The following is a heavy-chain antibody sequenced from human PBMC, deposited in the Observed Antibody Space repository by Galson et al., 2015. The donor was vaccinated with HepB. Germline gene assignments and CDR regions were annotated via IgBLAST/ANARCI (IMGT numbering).Heavy chain of an antibody. CDR1: GFTFSSYS. Sequence: SLRLSCAASGFTFSSYSMNWVRQAPGKGLEWVSYISSSSSTIYYADSVKGRFTISRDNAKNSLYLQMNSLRAEDTAVYYCATESGSSGYLYFDYWGQGTLVTVSS. D-gene: IGHD3-22*01. CDR3: ATESGSSGYLYFDY. J-gene: IGHJ4*02. V-gene: IGHV3-48*04. CDR2: ISSSSSTI.